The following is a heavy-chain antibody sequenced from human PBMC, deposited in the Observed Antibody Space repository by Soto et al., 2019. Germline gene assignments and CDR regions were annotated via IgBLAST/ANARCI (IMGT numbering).Heavy chain of an antibody. CDR1: GVTCSSYC. D-gene: IGHD3-3*01. V-gene: IGHV3-7*01. CDR2: IKQDGSEE. CDR3: ARLYADFWSGFP. J-gene: IGHJ5*02. Sequence: EVQLVESGGNLVQPGGSLRLSCAASGVTCSSYCMSWVRQAPGKGLEWVANIKQDGSEEYYLDSVEGRFAISRDNAKNSLYLQMTTLRAEDTAVYYCARLYADFWSGFPWGQGTLVTVSS.